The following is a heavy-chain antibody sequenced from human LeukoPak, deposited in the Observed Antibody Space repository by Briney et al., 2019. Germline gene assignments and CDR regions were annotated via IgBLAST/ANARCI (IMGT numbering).Heavy chain of an antibody. D-gene: IGHD6-19*01. Sequence: GGSPRLSCAVSGFNFSNYGMHWVRQAPGRGLEWVTFIRYDGSNTYNADSVKGRFSIFRDNSKNTLYLQMNGLRTEDTAVYFCGRDLRYSSGWHSGDYWGQGSLVIVSS. CDR2: IRYDGSNT. CDR3: GRDLRYSSGWHSGDY. CDR1: GFNFSNYG. J-gene: IGHJ4*02. V-gene: IGHV3-30*02.